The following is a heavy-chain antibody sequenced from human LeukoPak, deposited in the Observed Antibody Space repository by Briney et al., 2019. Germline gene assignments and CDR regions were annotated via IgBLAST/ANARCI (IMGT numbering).Heavy chain of an antibody. CDR2: IKEDKSAK. V-gene: IGHV3-7*01. Sequence: GSLRLSCVASGFTFSTYWMAWVRLAPGKGLEWVANIKEDKSAKHQADSVRGRFTIFRDNAQNSVYLQMSSLRGEDTAVYYCARDVGGSLDYWGQGTLVTVSS. CDR1: GFTFSTYW. J-gene: IGHJ4*02. D-gene: IGHD1-26*01. CDR3: ARDVGGSLDY.